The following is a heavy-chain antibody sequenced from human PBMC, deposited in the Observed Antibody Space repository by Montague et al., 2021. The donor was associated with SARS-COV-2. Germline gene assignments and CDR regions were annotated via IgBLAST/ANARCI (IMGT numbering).Heavy chain of an antibody. V-gene: IGHV4-59*08. CDR3: VRHPHYTGLYGPPDF. Sequence: SETLSLTCTVSGVSVTDYYWSWIRQPPGKGLEWVGDVLYNKGTNFNPSLKSRVAISVDTSKNQFSLRLTSVTAADTAFYYCVRHPHYTGLYGPPDFWGQGTLVTVSS. CDR1: GVSVTDYY. CDR2: VLYNKGT. D-gene: IGHD2-8*02. J-gene: IGHJ3*01.